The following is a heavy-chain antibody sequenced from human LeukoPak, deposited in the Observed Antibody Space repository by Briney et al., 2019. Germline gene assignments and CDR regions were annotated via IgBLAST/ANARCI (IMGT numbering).Heavy chain of an antibody. D-gene: IGHD6-19*01. Sequence: ASVKVSCKTSGYTFTSYYIHWVRQAPGKGLEWMGVINPSGGTTIYAQKFQRRVTMTRDMSTSTVYMELSSLKSEDTAFYYCAREAVSGAVDYWGQGTLVTVSS. CDR3: AREAVSGAVDY. V-gene: IGHV1-46*01. CDR2: INPSGGTT. CDR1: GYTFTSYY. J-gene: IGHJ4*02.